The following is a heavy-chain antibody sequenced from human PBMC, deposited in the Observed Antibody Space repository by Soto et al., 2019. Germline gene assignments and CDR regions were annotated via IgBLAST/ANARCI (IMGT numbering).Heavy chain of an antibody. J-gene: IGHJ6*02. CDR1: GFTFSSYW. Sequence: EVQLAESGGGLVQPGGSLRLSCAASGFTFSSYWIHWVRQAPGKGLVWVSRIKGDGSRTDYADSVKGRFTNSRDNAKNTVYLQMNSLRDEDTAVYYCGRGLPGYYGMDVWGQGTTVTVSS. CDR2: IKGDGSRT. CDR3: GRGLPGYYGMDV. D-gene: IGHD4-17*01. V-gene: IGHV3-74*01.